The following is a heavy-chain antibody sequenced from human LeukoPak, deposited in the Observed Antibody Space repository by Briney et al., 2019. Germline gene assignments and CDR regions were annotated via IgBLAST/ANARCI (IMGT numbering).Heavy chain of an antibody. D-gene: IGHD3-10*01. CDR2: VYFIGST. J-gene: IGHJ2*01. CDR1: GGSFSDYY. V-gene: IGHV4-34*01. CDR3: ARAFGGIKDFDL. Sequence: SETLSLTCAVYGGSFSDYYWGWIRQPPGKGLEWIGSVYFIGSTFYNPSLESRVTMLVDTSKNQFSLNVRSVTAADTAVYYCARAFGGIKDFDLWGRGTLVTVSS.